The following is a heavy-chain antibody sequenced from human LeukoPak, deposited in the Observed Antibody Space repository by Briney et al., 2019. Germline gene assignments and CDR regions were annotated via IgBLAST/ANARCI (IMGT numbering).Heavy chain of an antibody. CDR1: GGSFSGYY. Sequence: SETLSLTCAVYGGSFSGYYWSWIRQPPGKGLEWIGEINHSGSTNYNPSLKSRVTISVDKSKNQFSLKLSSVTAADTAVYYCARELLWFGELLSGYFDYWGQGTLVTVSS. D-gene: IGHD3-10*01. CDR3: ARELLWFGELLSGYFDY. J-gene: IGHJ4*02. V-gene: IGHV4-34*01. CDR2: INHSGST.